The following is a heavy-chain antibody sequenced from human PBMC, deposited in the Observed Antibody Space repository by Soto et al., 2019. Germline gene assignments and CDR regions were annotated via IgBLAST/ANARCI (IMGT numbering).Heavy chain of an antibody. V-gene: IGHV3-48*02. CDR3: ARLYYDYV. D-gene: IGHD3-3*01. CDR2: VSLDSDTI. J-gene: IGHJ6*02. Sequence: LRLSCRASGYDFRTYSMNWVRQAPGQGLEWIAYVSLDSDTIQYADSVKGRFTISRDDAENSLYLQMDSLRDEDTATYYCARLYYDYVWGQGTTVTVSS. CDR1: GYDFRTYS.